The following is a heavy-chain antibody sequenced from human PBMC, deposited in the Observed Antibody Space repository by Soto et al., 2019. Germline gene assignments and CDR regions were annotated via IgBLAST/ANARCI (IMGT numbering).Heavy chain of an antibody. J-gene: IGHJ6*03. CDR2: IYYSGST. V-gene: IGHV4-59*01. CDR1: GGSISSYY. D-gene: IGHD3-10*01. CDR3: ARAMELRGVYYYYYMDV. Sequence: SETLSLTCTVSGGSISSYYWSWIRQPPGKGLEWIGYIYYSGSTNYNPSLKSRVTISVDTSKNQFSLKLSSVTAADTAVYYCARAMELRGVYYYYYMDVWGKGTTVTVSS.